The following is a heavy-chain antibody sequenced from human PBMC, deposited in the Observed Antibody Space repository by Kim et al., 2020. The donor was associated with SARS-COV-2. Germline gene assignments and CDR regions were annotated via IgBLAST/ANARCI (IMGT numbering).Heavy chain of an antibody. D-gene: IGHD6-13*01. V-gene: IGHV4-31*03. J-gene: IGHJ4*02. CDR3: ARDLQPGIADY. CDR2: IYYSGST. Sequence: SETLSLTCTVSGGSISSGGYYWSWIRQHPGKGLEWIGYIYYSGSTYYNPSLKSRVTISVDTSKNQFSLKLSSVTAADTAVYYCARDLQPGIADYWGQGTLVTVSS. CDR1: GGSISSGGYY.